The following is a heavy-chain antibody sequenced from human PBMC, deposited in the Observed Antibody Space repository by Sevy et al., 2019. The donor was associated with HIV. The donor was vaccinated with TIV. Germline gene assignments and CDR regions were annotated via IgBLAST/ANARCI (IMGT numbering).Heavy chain of an antibody. J-gene: IGHJ4*02. CDR1: GFTFSSYW. V-gene: IGHV3-74*01. Sequence: GGSLRLSCAASGFTFSSYWMHWVRQAPGKGLVWVSRINSDGSSTSYADSVKGRFTISRDNAKNTLYLQMNSLRAEGTAVYYCARVGGEYCSGGSCYPYYFDYWGQGTLVTVSS. D-gene: IGHD2-15*01. CDR3: ARVGGEYCSGGSCYPYYFDY. CDR2: INSDGSST.